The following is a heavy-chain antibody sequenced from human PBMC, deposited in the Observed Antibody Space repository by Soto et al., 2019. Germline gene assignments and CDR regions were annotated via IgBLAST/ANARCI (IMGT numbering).Heavy chain of an antibody. CDR2: ISAYNGNT. CDR1: GYTFTSYG. Sequence: ASVKVSCKASGYTFTSYGISWVRQPPGQGLEWMGWISAYNGNTNYAQKLQGRVTMTTDTSTSTAYMELRSLRSDDTAVYYCARDIVVVPAAMLVVSLDVWGQGTTVTVSS. D-gene: IGHD2-2*01. J-gene: IGHJ6*02. V-gene: IGHV1-18*01. CDR3: ARDIVVVPAAMLVVSLDV.